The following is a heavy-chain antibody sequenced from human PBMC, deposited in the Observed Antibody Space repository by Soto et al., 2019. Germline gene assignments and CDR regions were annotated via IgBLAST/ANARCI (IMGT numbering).Heavy chain of an antibody. V-gene: IGHV4-34*01. CDR2: INHSGST. Sequence: QVQLQQWGAGLLKPSETLSLTCAVYGGSFSGYYWSWIRQPPGKGLEWIGEINHSGSTNYNPSLKSRVTISVATSKNQFSLKLSSVTAADTAVYYCARGRVCSSTSCYYYYYYYMDVWGKGTTVTVSS. J-gene: IGHJ6*03. CDR1: GGSFSGYY. CDR3: ARGRVCSSTSCYYYYYYYMDV. D-gene: IGHD2-2*01.